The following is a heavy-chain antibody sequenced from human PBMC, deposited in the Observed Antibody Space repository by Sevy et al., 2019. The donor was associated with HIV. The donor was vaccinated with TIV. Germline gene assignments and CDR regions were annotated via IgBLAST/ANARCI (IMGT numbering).Heavy chain of an antibody. CDR2: IIPIFGTA. V-gene: IGHV1-69*13. Sequence: ASVKVSCKASGGTFSSYAISWVRQAPGQGLEWMGGIIPIFGTANYAQKFQGRVTITADESTSTAYMELSSLRSEDTVVYYCARDRDVDYGMDVWGQGTTVTVSS. CDR3: ARDRDVDYGMDV. J-gene: IGHJ6*02. CDR1: GGTFSSYA.